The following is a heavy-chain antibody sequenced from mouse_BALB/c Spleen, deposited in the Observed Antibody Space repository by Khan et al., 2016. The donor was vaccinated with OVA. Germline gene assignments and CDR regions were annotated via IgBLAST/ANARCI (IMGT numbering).Heavy chain of an antibody. V-gene: IGHV1S56*01. CDR1: GYTFTSYY. CDR3: ARDDYFVGDAMDY. D-gene: IGHD2-4*01. CDR2: IYPGNVNT. Sequence: QVQLQQSRPELVKPGASVRISCKASGYTFTSYYIHWVKQRPGQGLEWIGWIYPGNVNTKYNEKFKGKATLTADKSSSTVYMQLSSLTSEDSAVYFCARDDYFVGDAMDYWGQGTSIAVAS. J-gene: IGHJ4*01.